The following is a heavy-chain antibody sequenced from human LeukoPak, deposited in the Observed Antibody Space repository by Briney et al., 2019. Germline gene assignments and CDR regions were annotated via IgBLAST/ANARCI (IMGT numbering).Heavy chain of an antibody. CDR1: GYSFSSYW. CDR2: IYPGDSDA. D-gene: IGHD2-21*02. Sequence: GESLKISCKGSGYSFSSYWIGWVRPMPGEGLEWMGIIYPGDSDARYSPSLQGQVTITVDKSISTAYLQWSSLKASDTAMYYCARQGRIVVVTTTHDAFDIWGQGTMVTVSS. J-gene: IGHJ3*02. V-gene: IGHV5-51*01. CDR3: ARQGRIVVVTTTHDAFDI.